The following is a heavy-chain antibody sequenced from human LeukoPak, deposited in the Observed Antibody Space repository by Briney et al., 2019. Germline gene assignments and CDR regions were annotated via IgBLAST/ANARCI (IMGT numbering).Heavy chain of an antibody. Sequence: GGSLRLSCAASGFTFSAYSLNWVRQAPGKGLEWVALISYDGSNKYYADSVKGRFTISRDNSKNTLYLQMNSLRAEDTAVYYCARTYYGSGSYYHYFDFWGQGTLVTVSS. CDR1: GFTFSAYS. D-gene: IGHD3-10*01. V-gene: IGHV3-30*03. CDR2: ISYDGSNK. J-gene: IGHJ4*02. CDR3: ARTYYGSGSYYHYFDF.